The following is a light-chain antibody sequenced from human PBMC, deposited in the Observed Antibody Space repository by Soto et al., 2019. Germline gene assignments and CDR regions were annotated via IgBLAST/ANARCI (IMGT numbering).Light chain of an antibody. CDR1: QSVSSY. CDR2: DAS. Sequence: EIVLTQSPATLSLSPGERATLSCRASQSVSSYLAWYQQKPGQAPRLLIYDASNRATGIPARFSGSGSGTDFTLTLSSLEPEDFAVYYCQQRRNWPPVTFGGGTKVEIK. V-gene: IGKV3-11*01. CDR3: QQRRNWPPVT. J-gene: IGKJ4*01.